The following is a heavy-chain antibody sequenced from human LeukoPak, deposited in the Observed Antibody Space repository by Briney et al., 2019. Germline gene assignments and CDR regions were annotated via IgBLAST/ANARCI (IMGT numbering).Heavy chain of an antibody. CDR2: IKQDGSEK. J-gene: IGHJ6*02. D-gene: IGHD2-2*01. V-gene: IGHV3-7*01. Sequence: GGSLRLSCAASGFTFSSYWMSWVRQAPGKGLEWVANIKQDGSEKYYVDSVKGRFTISRDNAKNSLYLQMNSLRAEGTAVYYCASSPYLSDYYGMDVWGQGTRSPSP. CDR3: ASSPYLSDYYGMDV. CDR1: GFTFSSYW.